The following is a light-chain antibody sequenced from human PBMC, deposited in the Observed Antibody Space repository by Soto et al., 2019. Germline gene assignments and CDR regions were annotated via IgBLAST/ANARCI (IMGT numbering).Light chain of an antibody. Sequence: EIVLTQSPATLSLSPGERATLSCRASQSVSSYLAWYQQKPGQAPRLLISEASNRATGIPARFSGSGSGTDFTLTISTLEPEDFAVYYCQHRSEWPVSFGQGTRLEIK. CDR2: EAS. J-gene: IGKJ5*01. CDR1: QSVSSY. V-gene: IGKV3-11*01. CDR3: QHRSEWPVS.